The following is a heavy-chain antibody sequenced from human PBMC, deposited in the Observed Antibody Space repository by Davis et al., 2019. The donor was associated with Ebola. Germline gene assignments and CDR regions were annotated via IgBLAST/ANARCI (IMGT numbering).Heavy chain of an antibody. CDR1: GFTFSDYY. V-gene: IGHV3-7*03. CDR2: IKQDGSEK. Sequence: GESLKISCAASGFTFSDYYMSWVRQAPGKGLEWVANIKQDGSEKYYVDSMKGRFTISRDNAKNSLYLQMNSLRAEDTAVYYCARDFKGLLWFGELFPPRGQGTLVTVSS. J-gene: IGHJ4*02. D-gene: IGHD3-10*01. CDR3: ARDFKGLLWFGELFPP.